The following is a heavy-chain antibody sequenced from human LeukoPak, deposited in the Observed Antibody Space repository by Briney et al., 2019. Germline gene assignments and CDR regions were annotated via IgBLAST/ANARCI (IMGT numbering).Heavy chain of an antibody. CDR1: GFSLSRYA. D-gene: IGHD6-13*01. CDR2: ISDSGSST. V-gene: IGHV3-23*01. CDR3: AKCRGSSWSDYFDY. Sequence: GGSLRLPCAVSGFSLSRYAMSWVRKAPGKGLEWVSAISDSGSSTYYADSVKGRFTISRDNSRNTLYLQMNTLRAEDTAVYYCAKCRGSSWSDYFDYWGQGTLVTVSS. J-gene: IGHJ4*02.